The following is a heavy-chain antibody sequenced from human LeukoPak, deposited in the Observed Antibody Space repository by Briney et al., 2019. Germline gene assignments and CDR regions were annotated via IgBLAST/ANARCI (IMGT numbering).Heavy chain of an antibody. CDR1: GFTFSSYG. D-gene: IGHD2-15*01. CDR2: ISYDGSIK. CDR3: ARELEYCSGGNCYSEGSIDY. Sequence: GGSLRLSCAASGFTFSSYGMNWVRQAPGKGLEWVAVISYDGSIKDYADSVKGRFTISRDNSKSTLYLQINSLRPEDTAVYYCARELEYCSGGNCYSEGSIDYWGQGTLVIVSS. V-gene: IGHV3-30*04. J-gene: IGHJ4*02.